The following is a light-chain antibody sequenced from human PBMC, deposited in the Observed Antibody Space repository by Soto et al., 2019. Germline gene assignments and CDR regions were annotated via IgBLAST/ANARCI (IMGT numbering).Light chain of an antibody. CDR3: QHYNNWPLT. V-gene: IGKV3-15*01. Sequence: EIVLTQSPGTLSLSPGERATLSCRASQSVSSSYLAWYQQKPGQAPRLLINGASTRATGIPARFSGSGSGTEFTLTISSLQSEDFAVYYCQHYNNWPLTFGGGTKVDIK. CDR1: QSVSSSY. CDR2: GAS. J-gene: IGKJ4*01.